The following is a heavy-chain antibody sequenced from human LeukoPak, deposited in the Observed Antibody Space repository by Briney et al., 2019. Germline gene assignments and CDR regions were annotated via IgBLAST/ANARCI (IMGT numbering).Heavy chain of an antibody. CDR2: IYYSGST. Sequence: SETLSLTCTVSGASISSYYWSWIRQPPGKGLEWIGYIYYSGSTNYNPSLKSRVTISVDTSKNQFSLKLSSVTAADTAVYYCAREIVVVVAARETRAFDIWGRGTMVTVSP. CDR1: GASISSYY. CDR3: AREIVVVVAARETRAFDI. V-gene: IGHV4-59*12. J-gene: IGHJ3*02. D-gene: IGHD2-15*01.